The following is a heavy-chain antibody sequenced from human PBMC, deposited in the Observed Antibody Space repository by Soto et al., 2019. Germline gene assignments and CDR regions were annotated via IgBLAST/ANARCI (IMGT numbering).Heavy chain of an antibody. D-gene: IGHD3-10*01. Sequence: GGSLRLSCAASGFTFDDYDMSWVRQAPGKGLEWVSGINLNGGSTGYADFVKGRFTISRDNAKNSLYLQMNSLRAEDTAVYYCARDRGDWLDPWGQGTLVTVSS. CDR1: GFTFDDYD. V-gene: IGHV3-20*04. J-gene: IGHJ5*02. CDR2: INLNGGST. CDR3: ARDRGDWLDP.